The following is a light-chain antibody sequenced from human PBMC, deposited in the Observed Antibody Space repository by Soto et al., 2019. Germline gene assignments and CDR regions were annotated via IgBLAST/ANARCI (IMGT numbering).Light chain of an antibody. Sequence: DIQMTQSPSTLSASVGDRVTITCRATQVLSSWLAWYQQKPGKAPKLLIYKASSLESGVPSRFSGSESGTEFTLTISSLQPDDFATYYCQQYNSYPYTFGQGTKLEIK. CDR1: QVLSSW. CDR2: KAS. V-gene: IGKV1-5*03. J-gene: IGKJ2*01. CDR3: QQYNSYPYT.